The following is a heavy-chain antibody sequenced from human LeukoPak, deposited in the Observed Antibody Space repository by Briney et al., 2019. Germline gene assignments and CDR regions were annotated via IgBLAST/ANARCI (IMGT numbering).Heavy chain of an antibody. D-gene: IGHD5-18*01. CDR2: ISYDGSNK. J-gene: IGHJ6*02. CDR1: GFTFSSYA. V-gene: IGHV3-30-3*01. CDR3: AREPRGYGYGYGYYGMDV. Sequence: GRSLRLSCAASGFTFSSYAMHWVRQAPGKGLEWVAVISYDGSNKYYADSVKGRFTISRDNSKNTLYLQMNSLRAEDTAVYYCAREPRGYGYGYGYYGMDVWGQGTTVTVSS.